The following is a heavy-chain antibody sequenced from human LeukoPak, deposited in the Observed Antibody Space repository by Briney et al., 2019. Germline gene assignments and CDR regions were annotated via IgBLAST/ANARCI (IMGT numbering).Heavy chain of an antibody. Sequence: SETLSLTCAVSGYSISSVYYWGWIRQPPGKGLEWIESNYHSGSTYYNPSLKRRVTISVDTSKNQFSLKLSYVTAADTAVYYCARQNFWSGYPDYWGQGTLVTVSS. CDR1: GYSISSVYY. J-gene: IGHJ4*02. V-gene: IGHV4-38-2*01. D-gene: IGHD3-3*01. CDR2: NYHSGST. CDR3: ARQNFWSGYPDY.